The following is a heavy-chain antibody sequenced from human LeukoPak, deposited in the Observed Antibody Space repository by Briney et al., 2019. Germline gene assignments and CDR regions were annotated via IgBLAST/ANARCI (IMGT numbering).Heavy chain of an antibody. V-gene: IGHV4-34*01. CDR3: ARRCHGDNGYCD. CDR1: GGSFSGYY. Sequence: SETLSLTCAVYGGSFSGYYWSWIRQPPGKGLEWIWEINHSGSTNYNPSLKSRVTVSVDTSKNQFSLNLTSVTAADTAVYYCARRCHGDNGYCDWGQGTLVSVSS. D-gene: IGHD3-22*01. J-gene: IGHJ4*02. CDR2: INHSGST.